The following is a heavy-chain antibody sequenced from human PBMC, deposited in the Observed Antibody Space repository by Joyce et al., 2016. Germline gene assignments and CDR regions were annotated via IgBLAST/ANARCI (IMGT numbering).Heavy chain of an antibody. CDR2: IKSDGST. Sequence: EVQLLDSGGGFMQPGGSLRLSCAASGITFSSHIMTWVRQAPGKGLEWVSGIKSDGSTYYVDSVKGRFTISRDNSKNTVYLQMNSLRVEDTAIYYCAKGDCNGGSCYSSWGQGTLVTVSS. CDR1: GITFSSHI. J-gene: IGHJ5*02. V-gene: IGHV3-23*01. CDR3: AKGDCNGGSCYSS. D-gene: IGHD2-15*01.